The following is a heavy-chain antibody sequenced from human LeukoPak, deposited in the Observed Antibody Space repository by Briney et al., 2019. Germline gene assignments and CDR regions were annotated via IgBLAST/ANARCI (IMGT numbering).Heavy chain of an antibody. CDR2: INAGNGKT. V-gene: IGHV1-3*01. J-gene: IGHJ4*02. CDR1: GFTFTNYA. D-gene: IGHD4-17*01. CDR3: ARKAVTFDY. Sequence: ASVKVSCKASGFTFTNYAIQWVRQAPGQRLEWMGWINAGNGKTKYSQKFQGRVTITRDTSANTAYMELSSLRSEDTAVYYCARKAVTFDYWGQGTLVTVSS.